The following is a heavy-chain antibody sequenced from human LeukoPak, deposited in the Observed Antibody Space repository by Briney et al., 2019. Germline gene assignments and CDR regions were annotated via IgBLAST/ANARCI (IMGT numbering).Heavy chain of an antibody. Sequence: PGRSLRLSCAASGFTFSSYAMHWVRQAPGKGLEWVANIKQDGSEKYYVDSVKGRFTISRDNAKNSLYLQMNSLRAEDTAVYYCARAGVWLERGDYWGQGTLVTVSS. CDR2: IKQDGSEK. CDR3: ARAGVWLERGDY. J-gene: IGHJ4*02. V-gene: IGHV3-7*01. CDR1: GFTFSSYA. D-gene: IGHD1-1*01.